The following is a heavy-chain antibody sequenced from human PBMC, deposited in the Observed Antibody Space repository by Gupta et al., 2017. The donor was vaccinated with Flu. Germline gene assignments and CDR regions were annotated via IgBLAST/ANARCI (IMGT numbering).Heavy chain of an antibody. D-gene: IGHD6-13*01. CDR2: INQDGSET. J-gene: IGHJ6*03. Sequence: EVQLVESGGGLVQPGGSLRLSCAVSGFTLSHFWMSWVRQAPGKGLEWVANINQDGSETYYVDSVKGRFTISRDNAKNSLYLQMNSLRVEDTAVYYCARDFSNYYYYIDVWGKGTTVTVSS. CDR3: ARDFSNYYYYIDV. CDR1: GFTLSHFW. V-gene: IGHV3-7*01.